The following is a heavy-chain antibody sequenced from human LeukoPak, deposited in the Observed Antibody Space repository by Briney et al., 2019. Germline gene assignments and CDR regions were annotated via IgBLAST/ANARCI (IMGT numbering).Heavy chain of an antibody. D-gene: IGHD6-13*01. CDR3: ARGSHSSSWYGDAFDI. Sequence: SETLSLTCTVSDGSISNYYWSWIRQPPGKGLEWIGYIYQSGSTDYNPSLKSRVTISVDTSKNQFSLKLSSVTAADTAVYYCARGSHSSSWYGDAFDIWGQGTMVTVSS. V-gene: IGHV4-4*08. CDR1: DGSISNYY. CDR2: IYQSGST. J-gene: IGHJ3*02.